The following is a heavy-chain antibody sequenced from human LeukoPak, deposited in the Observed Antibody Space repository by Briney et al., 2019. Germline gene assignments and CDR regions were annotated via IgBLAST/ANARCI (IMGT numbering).Heavy chain of an antibody. D-gene: IGHD3-22*01. V-gene: IGHV3-53*01. CDR3: ARRAGDYSHPYDY. CDR1: GLTVSSNC. Sequence: GGSLRLSCAASGLTVSSNCMSWVRQAPGKGVEWVSFIYSGGNTYYADSGKGGFTISRDNSKNTVHLQMNSLRAEDTAMYYCARRAGDYSHPYDYWGQGTLVTVSS. CDR2: IYSGGNT. J-gene: IGHJ4*02.